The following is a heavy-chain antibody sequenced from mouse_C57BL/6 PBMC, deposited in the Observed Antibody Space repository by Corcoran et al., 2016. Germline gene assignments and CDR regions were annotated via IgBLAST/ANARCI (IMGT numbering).Heavy chain of an antibody. J-gene: IGHJ4*01. Sequence: QVQLQQPGAELVRPGSSVKLSCKASGYTFTSYWMHWVKQRPIQGLEWIGNIDPSDSETHYNQKFKDKATLTVDKSSSTAYMQLSSLTSEDSAVYYCARGGLYGNYHYAMDYWGQGTSVTVSS. CDR2: IDPSDSET. D-gene: IGHD2-1*01. V-gene: IGHV1-52*01. CDR1: GYTFTSYW. CDR3: ARGGLYGNYHYAMDY.